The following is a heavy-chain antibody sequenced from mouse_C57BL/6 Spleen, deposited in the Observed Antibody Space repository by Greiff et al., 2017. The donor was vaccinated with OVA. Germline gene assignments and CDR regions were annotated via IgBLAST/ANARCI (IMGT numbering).Heavy chain of an antibody. CDR2: INPNNGGT. J-gene: IGHJ1*03. CDR3: ARRDGSSQDWYFDV. V-gene: IGHV1-18*01. D-gene: IGHD1-1*01. Sequence: VQLKQSGPELVKPGASVKIPCKASGYTFTDYNMDWVKQSHGKSLEWIGDINPNNGGTIYNQKFKGKATLTVDKSSSTAYMELRSLTSEDTAVYYCARRDGSSQDWYFDVWGTGTTVTVSS. CDR1: GYTFTDYN.